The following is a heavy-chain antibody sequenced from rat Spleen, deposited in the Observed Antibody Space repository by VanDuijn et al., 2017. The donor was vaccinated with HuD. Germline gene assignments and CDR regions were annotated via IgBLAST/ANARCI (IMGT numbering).Heavy chain of an antibody. CDR1: GFSLTSNS. J-gene: IGHJ4*01. D-gene: IGHD1-5*01. CDR2: IWSSGLT. CDR3: TRNRYRYTSGYVMDA. V-gene: IGHV2-1*01. Sequence: QVQLKESGPGLVQPSQTLSLTCTVSGFSLTSNSVNWVRQPPGKGLEWVGAIWSSGLTDFNSALKSRLSITRDTSKSQVFLKMNMLQTEVTAIYFCTRNRYRYTSGYVMDAWGQGTSVTVSS.